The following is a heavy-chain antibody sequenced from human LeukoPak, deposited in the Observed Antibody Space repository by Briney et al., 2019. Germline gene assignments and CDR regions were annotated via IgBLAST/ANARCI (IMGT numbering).Heavy chain of an antibody. CDR2: ISSSSTYI. J-gene: IGHJ3*02. Sequence: PVGSLRLSCAASGFTFSSSTMTWVRQSPGKGLEWVSSISSSSTYIYYADSVKGRFIISRDNAKNSLYLQMNSLRAEDTAVFYCARDFLNAIDIWGQGTMVTVSS. D-gene: IGHD2/OR15-2a*01. CDR1: GFTFSSST. V-gene: IGHV3-21*01. CDR3: ARDFLNAIDI.